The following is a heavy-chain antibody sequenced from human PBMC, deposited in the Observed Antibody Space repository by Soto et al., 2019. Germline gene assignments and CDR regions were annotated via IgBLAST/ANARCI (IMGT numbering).Heavy chain of an antibody. D-gene: IGHD6-6*01. Sequence: GGSLRLSCAASGFTFSSYAMSWVRQAPGKGLEWVSAISGSGGSTYYADSVKGRFTISRDNSKNTLYLQMNSLRAEDTAVYYCANDHATPYSSSSVFFYYYYGMDVWGQGTTVTVSS. CDR2: ISGSGGST. J-gene: IGHJ6*02. CDR1: GFTFSSYA. CDR3: ANDHATPYSSSSVFFYYYYGMDV. V-gene: IGHV3-23*01.